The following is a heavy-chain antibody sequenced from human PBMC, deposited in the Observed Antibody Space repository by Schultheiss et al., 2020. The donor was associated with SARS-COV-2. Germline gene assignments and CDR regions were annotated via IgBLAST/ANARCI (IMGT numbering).Heavy chain of an antibody. CDR2: ISGSGGST. D-gene: IGHD2-21*02. Sequence: GESLKISCAASGFTFSSYAMSWVRQAPGKGLEWVSAISGSGGSTYYADSVKGRFTISRDNSKNTLYLQMNSLRAEDTAVYYCARGVTATNFDYWGQGTLVTVSS. CDR3: ARGVTATNFDY. CDR1: GFTFSSYA. V-gene: IGHV3-23*01. J-gene: IGHJ4*02.